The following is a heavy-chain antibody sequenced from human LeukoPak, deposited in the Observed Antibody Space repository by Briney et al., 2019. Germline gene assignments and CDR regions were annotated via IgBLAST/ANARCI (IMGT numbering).Heavy chain of an antibody. CDR3: AKAAGSSWYPHFGD. J-gene: IGHJ4*02. D-gene: IGHD6-13*01. CDR1: GFTFSSYG. Sequence: GGSLRLSCAASGFTFSSYGMHWVRQVPGKGLEWVSAISGSGGSTYYADSVKGRFTISRDNSKNTLYLQMNSLRAEDTAVYYCAKAAGSSWYPHFGDWGQGTLVTVSS. V-gene: IGHV3-23*01. CDR2: ISGSGGST.